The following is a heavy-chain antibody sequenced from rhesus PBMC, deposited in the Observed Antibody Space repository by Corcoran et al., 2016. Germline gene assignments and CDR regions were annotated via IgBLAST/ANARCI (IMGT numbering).Heavy chain of an antibody. CDR2: INGFKGST. CDR3: TSPVRDRFEV. D-gene: IGHD3-9*01. Sequence: QVQLQELGPGLVKPSETLSLTCAVSGGSFRSYWWNWIRQPPGKGLEWIGEINGFKGSTNYIPDPKRRVTIEREVAKNQSPLGVTSVAAADTAVYYCTSPVRDRFEVWGPGVLVSVSS. V-gene: IGHV4-80*01. CDR1: GGSFRSYW. J-gene: IGHJ5-1*01.